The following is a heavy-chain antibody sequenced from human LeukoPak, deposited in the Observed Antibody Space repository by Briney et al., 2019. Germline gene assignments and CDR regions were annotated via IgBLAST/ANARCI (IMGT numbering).Heavy chain of an antibody. CDR1: GGSISSYY. CDR2: IYYSGST. J-gene: IGHJ4*02. D-gene: IGHD2-15*01. CDR3: ARALGYSFDY. Sequence: SETLSLTCTVSGGSISSYYWSWVRQPPGKGLEWIGYIYYSGSTNYNPSLKSRVTISVDTSKNQFSLKLSSVTAADTAVYYCARALGYSFDYWGQGTLVTVSS. V-gene: IGHV4-59*01.